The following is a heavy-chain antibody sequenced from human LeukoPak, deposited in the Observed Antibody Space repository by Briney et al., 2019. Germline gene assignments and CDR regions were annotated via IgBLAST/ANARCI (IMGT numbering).Heavy chain of an antibody. Sequence: SETLSLTCTVSGGSISSYYWSWIRQPPGKGLEWIGSIYHSGNTYYNPSLKSRVTISVDTSKNQFSLKLSSVTAADTAVYYCARESSSGSYSDYWGQGTLVTVSS. CDR3: ARESSSGSYSDY. V-gene: IGHV4-38-2*02. CDR2: IYHSGNT. CDR1: GGSISSYY. J-gene: IGHJ4*02. D-gene: IGHD1-26*01.